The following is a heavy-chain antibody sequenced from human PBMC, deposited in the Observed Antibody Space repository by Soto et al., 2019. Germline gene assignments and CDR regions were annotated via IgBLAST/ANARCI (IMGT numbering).Heavy chain of an antibody. CDR2: IYYSGTT. CDR1: GGSISSYY. D-gene: IGHD3-22*01. Sequence: SETLSLTCTVSGGSISSYYWSWIRQPPGKGLEWIGYIYYSGTTNYNPSLKSRVTISVDTSKNQFSLKLSSVTAADTAVYYCARESFFTMMHTGWFYPWGQGTLVTVSS. V-gene: IGHV4-59*01. J-gene: IGHJ5*02. CDR3: ARESFFTMMHTGWFYP.